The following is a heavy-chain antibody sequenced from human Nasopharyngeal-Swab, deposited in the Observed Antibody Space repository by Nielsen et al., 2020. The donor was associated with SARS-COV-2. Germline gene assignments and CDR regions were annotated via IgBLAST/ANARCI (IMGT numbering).Heavy chain of an antibody. J-gene: IGHJ4*02. D-gene: IGHD3-3*01. CDR2: IKQDGSEK. CDR1: GFTFSSYW. Sequence: GVLKISCAASGFTFSSYWMSWVRQAPGKGLEWVANIKQDGSEKYYVDSVKGRFTISRDNAKNSLYLQMNSLRAEDTAVYYCARLRGGPWVGFDYWGQGTLVTVSS. CDR3: ARLRGGPWVGFDY. V-gene: IGHV3-7*01.